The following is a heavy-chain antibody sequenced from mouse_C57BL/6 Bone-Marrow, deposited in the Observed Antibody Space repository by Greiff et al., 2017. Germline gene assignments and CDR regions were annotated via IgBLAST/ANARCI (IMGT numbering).Heavy chain of an antibody. D-gene: IGHD1-1*01. CDR3: ARAGSGADFDAVDD. V-gene: IGHV1-26*01. J-gene: IGHJ4*01. Sequence: VQLQQSGPELVKPGASVKISCKASGYTFTDYYMNWVKQSHGKSLEWIGDINPNNGGTSYNQKFKGKATLTVAKSSSTAYMELRSLTSEDAAVYYCARAGSGADFDAVDDWGQGTSVTVSS. CDR1: GYTFTDYY. CDR2: INPNNGGT.